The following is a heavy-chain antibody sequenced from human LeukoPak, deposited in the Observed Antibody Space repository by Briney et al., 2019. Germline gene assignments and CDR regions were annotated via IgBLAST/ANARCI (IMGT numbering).Heavy chain of an antibody. J-gene: IGHJ6*03. CDR1: GGSFSGCY. CDR3: ARGVNYYDSSGYYYYYYYMDV. Sequence: SETLSLTCAVYGGSFSGCYWSWIRQPPGKGLEWIGEINHSGSTNYNPSLKSRVTISVDTSKNQFSLKLSSVTAADTAVYYCARGVNYYDSSGYYYYYYYMDVWGKGTTVTVSS. V-gene: IGHV4-34*01. D-gene: IGHD3-22*01. CDR2: INHSGST.